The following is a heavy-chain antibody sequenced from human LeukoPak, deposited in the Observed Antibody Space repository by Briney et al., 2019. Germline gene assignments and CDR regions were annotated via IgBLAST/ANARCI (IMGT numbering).Heavy chain of an antibody. CDR2: INPNSGGT. CDR1: GYTLTGYY. J-gene: IGHJ6*02. Sequence: ASVTLSCKASGYTLTGYYMHWVRQAPGQGLEWMGWINPNSGGTNYAQKFQGRVTMTRDTSISTAYMELRRLRSDDTAVYYSATLADIVVVPAAMGGYHYGMDVWGQGTTVTVSS. D-gene: IGHD2-2*01. CDR3: ATLADIVVVPAAMGGYHYGMDV. V-gene: IGHV1-2*02.